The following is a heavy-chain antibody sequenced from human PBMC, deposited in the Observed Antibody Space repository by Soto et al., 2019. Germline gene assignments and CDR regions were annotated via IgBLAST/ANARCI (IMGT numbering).Heavy chain of an antibody. CDR3: ARGSRTYYMDV. D-gene: IGHD6-6*01. CDR2: IYYSGST. CDR1: GGSISSYY. Sequence: SETLSLTCTVSGGSISSYYWSWIRQPPGKGLEWIGYIYYSGSTNYNPSLKSRVTISVDTSKNQFSLKLSSVTAADTAVYYCARGSRTYYMDVWGKGTTVTVSS. V-gene: IGHV4-59*12. J-gene: IGHJ6*03.